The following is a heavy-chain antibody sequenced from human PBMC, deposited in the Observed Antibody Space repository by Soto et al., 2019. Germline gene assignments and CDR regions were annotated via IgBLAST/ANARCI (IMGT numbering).Heavy chain of an antibody. CDR3: ARHLYQDYGDLSTEYFQR. J-gene: IGHJ1*01. D-gene: IGHD4-17*01. CDR2: IYYSGST. Sequence: PSETLSLTCAVYGGSFSGYYWSWIRQPPGKGLEWIGYIYYSGSTNYNPSLKSRVTISVDTSKNQFSLKLSSVTAADTAVYYCARHLYQDYGDLSTEYFQRWGQGTLVTVS. V-gene: IGHV4-59*08. CDR1: GGSFSGYY.